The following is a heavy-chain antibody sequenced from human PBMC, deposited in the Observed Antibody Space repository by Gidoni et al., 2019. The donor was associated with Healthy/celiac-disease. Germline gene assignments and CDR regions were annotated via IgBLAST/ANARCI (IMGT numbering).Heavy chain of an antibody. CDR1: GGTFSSYA. V-gene: IGHV1-69*06. J-gene: IGHJ6*03. D-gene: IGHD3-10*01. CDR3: ATGIRAGYYMDV. Sequence: QVQLVQSGAEVKKPGSSVKVSCKASGGTFSSYAISWVRQAPGQGLEWMGGLIPIFGTANYAQKFQGRVTITADKATSTAYMELSSLRSEDKGVYYCATGIRAGYYMDVWGKGTTVTVSS. CDR2: LIPIFGTA.